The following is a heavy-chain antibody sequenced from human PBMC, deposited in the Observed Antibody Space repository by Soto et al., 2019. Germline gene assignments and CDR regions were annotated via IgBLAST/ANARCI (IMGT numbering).Heavy chain of an antibody. CDR2: ISGSGGST. CDR1: GFTFSSYA. D-gene: IGHD3-3*01. V-gene: IGHV3-23*01. J-gene: IGHJ5*02. CDR3: AKDRYYDFWSGLNCFDA. Sequence: SLSLSCAASGFTFSSYAMSWVRQAPGKGLEWVSAISGSGGSTYYADSVKGRFTISRDNSKNTLYLQMNSLRAEDTAVYYCAKDRYYDFWSGLNCFDAWGQGTVL.